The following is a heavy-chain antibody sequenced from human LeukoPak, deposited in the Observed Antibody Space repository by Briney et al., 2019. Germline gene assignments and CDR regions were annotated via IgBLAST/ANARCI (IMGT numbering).Heavy chain of an antibody. CDR1: GFTFSNDG. J-gene: IGHJ4*02. V-gene: IGHV3-15*01. CDR3: SSVYLNGSYYYFDY. D-gene: IGHD1-26*01. CDR2: IKSKTDGGTK. Sequence: GGSLTLSCAASGFTFSNDGMGWVRQAPGKGLEWVGRIKSKTDGGTKEYAAPVKGRLTISRNDSKNTLYLQMNSLKTEDTAVYYCSSVYLNGSYYYFDYCGQGTLVTVSS.